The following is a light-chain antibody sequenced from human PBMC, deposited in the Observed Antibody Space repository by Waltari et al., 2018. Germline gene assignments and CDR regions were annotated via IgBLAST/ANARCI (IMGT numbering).Light chain of an antibody. V-gene: IGKV3-20*01. J-gene: IGKJ5*01. CDR3: QQLGSSPIT. Sequence: SCRANQSVTNNNLAWSQQKPGQAPRLLIYGASRRATGIPDRFSGSGSGTDFTLTISRLEPEDFAVYYCQQLGSSPITFGQGTRLEMK. CDR2: GAS. CDR1: QSVTNNN.